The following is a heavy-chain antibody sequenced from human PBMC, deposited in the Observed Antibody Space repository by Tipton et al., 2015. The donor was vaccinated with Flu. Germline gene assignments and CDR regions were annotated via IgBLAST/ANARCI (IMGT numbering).Heavy chain of an antibody. D-gene: IGHD6-19*01. V-gene: IGHV4-38-2*01. Sequence: LVKPSETLSLTCAVSGYSISSGYYWGWIRQPPGKGLEWIGSIYHSGSTYYNPSLKSRVTISVDTSKNQFSLKLSPVTAADTAVYYCARQERSGWFLDYWGQGTLVTVSS. CDR2: IYHSGST. CDR3: ARQERSGWFLDY. J-gene: IGHJ4*02. CDR1: GYSISSGYY.